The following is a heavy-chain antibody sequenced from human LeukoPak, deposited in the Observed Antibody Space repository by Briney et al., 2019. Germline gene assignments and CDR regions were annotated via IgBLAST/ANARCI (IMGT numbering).Heavy chain of an antibody. V-gene: IGHV4-34*01. Sequence: PSETLSLTCAVYGGSFSGYYWSWIRQPPGKGLEWIGEINHSGSTNYNPSLKSRVTISVDTSKNQFSLKLSSVTAADTAVYYCARRRGDYWGQGTPVTVSS. CDR3: ARRRGDY. J-gene: IGHJ4*02. D-gene: IGHD3-10*01. CDR1: GGSFSGYY. CDR2: INHSGST.